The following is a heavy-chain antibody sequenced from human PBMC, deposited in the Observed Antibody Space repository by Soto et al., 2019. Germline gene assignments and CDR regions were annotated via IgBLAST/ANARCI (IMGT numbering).Heavy chain of an antibody. V-gene: IGHV3-30*18. D-gene: IGHD3-16*01. J-gene: IGHJ6*02. CDR3: AKDRTPFWWIDVFYAMDV. Sequence: QVQLVESGGGVVQPGRSLRLSCAASGFTFSSYGMHWVRQAPGKGLEWVAVISYDGSNKYYADSVKGRFTISRDNSTNTLYLQMNSLRAEDTAVFYCAKDRTPFWWIDVFYAMDVWGQGTTVTVSS. CDR2: ISYDGSNK. CDR1: GFTFSSYG.